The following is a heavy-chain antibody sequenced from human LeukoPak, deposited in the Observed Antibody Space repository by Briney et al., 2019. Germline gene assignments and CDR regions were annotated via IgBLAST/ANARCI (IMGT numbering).Heavy chain of an antibody. CDR2: ISGYNGNT. V-gene: IGHV1-18*01. CDR3: ARDLSRDGYNPRY. D-gene: IGHD5-24*01. Sequence: ASVKVSCKPSGYTFTSYGISWVRQAPGQGLEWMGWISGYNGNTNYAQKFQGRVTMTTDTSTSTAYMELRSLTSDDTAVYYCARDLSRDGYNPRYWGQGTVVTVSS. J-gene: IGHJ4*02. CDR1: GYTFTSYG.